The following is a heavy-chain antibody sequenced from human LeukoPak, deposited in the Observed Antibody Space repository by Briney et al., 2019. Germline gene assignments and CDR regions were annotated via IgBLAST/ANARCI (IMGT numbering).Heavy chain of an antibody. CDR3: ARGKIHGRKNFDY. J-gene: IGHJ4*02. CDR1: GGSFSGYY. D-gene: IGHD1-26*01. V-gene: IGHV4-34*01. Sequence: PSETLSLTCAVYGGSFSGYYWSWIRQPPGKGLEWIGEINHSGSTNYNPSLKSRVTISVDTSKNQFSLKLSSVTAADTAVYYCARGKIHGRKNFDYWGQGTLVTVSS. CDR2: INHSGST.